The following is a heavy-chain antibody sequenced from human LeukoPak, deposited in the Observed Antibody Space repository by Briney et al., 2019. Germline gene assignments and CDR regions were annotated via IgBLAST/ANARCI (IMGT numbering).Heavy chain of an antibody. D-gene: IGHD2-2*01. CDR3: AKDPSPTMPLI. CDR1: GFTFSSYG. Sequence: GGSLRLSCAASGFTFSSYGMNWVRQAPGKGLEWVSSISSTSSNIYYADSVKGRFTISRDNAKNSLYLQMNSLRAEDTAVYYCAKDPSPTMPLIWGQGTMVTVSS. CDR2: ISSTSSNI. J-gene: IGHJ3*02. V-gene: IGHV3-21*01.